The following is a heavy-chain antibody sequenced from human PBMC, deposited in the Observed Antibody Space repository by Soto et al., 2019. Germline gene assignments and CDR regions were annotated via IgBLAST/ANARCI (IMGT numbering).Heavy chain of an antibody. D-gene: IGHD3-3*02. CDR1: GFTFSNYA. J-gene: IGHJ6*02. V-gene: IGHV3-23*01. CDR2: ISGSGGST. CDR3: AKCGGLGSSFFYRMDV. Sequence: EVELLESGGDLVQPGGSLRLSCAASGFTFSNYAMTWVRQTPGKGLEWVSTISGSGGSTSYADSVQGRFTLSRDNCKNSLCLQMTGLRAEDTVVIYCAKCGGLGSSFFYRMDVWGQGTRVTVSS.